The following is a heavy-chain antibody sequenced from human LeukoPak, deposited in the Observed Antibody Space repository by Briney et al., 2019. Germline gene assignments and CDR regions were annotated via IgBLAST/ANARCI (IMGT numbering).Heavy chain of an antibody. D-gene: IGHD3-22*01. CDR3: AKDFTVGYYYDSSGLNFDY. J-gene: IGHJ4*02. CDR1: GFTFSSYG. V-gene: IGHV3-33*06. CDR2: IWYDGSNK. Sequence: PGGSLRLSCAASGFTFSSYGMHWVRQAPGKGLEWVAVIWYDGSNKYYADSVKGRFTISRDNSKNTLYLQMNSLRAEDTAVYYCAKDFTVGYYYDSSGLNFDYWGQGTLVTVSS.